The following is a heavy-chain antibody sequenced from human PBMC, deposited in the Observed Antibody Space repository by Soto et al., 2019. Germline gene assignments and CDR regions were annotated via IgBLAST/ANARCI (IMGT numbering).Heavy chain of an antibody. V-gene: IGHV3-66*01. J-gene: IGHJ3*02. CDR3: ARDGDNYYDSSGYYHDAFDI. CDR1: GFTVSSNY. D-gene: IGHD3-22*01. CDR2: IYSGGST. Sequence: EVQLVESGGGLVQPGGSLRLSCAASGFTVSSNYMSWVRQAPGKGLEWVSVIYSGGSTYYADSVKSRFTISRDNSKNTLYLQMNSLRAEDTAVYYCARDGDNYYDSSGYYHDAFDIWGQGTMVTVSS.